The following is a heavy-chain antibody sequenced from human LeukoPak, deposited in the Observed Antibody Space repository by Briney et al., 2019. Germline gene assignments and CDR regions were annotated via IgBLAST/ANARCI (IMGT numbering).Heavy chain of an antibody. CDR1: GFTFSSYS. V-gene: IGHV4-34*01. CDR3: ARLPSIGVPGSAETSGGY. Sequence: GSLRLSCAASGFTFSSYSMNWVRQPPGKGLEWIGEVNHSGSTNYDPSLKSRVTISVDTSKNQFSLKLSSVTAADTAVYYCARLPSIGVPGSAETSGGYWGQGTLVTVSS. D-gene: IGHD6-19*01. J-gene: IGHJ4*02. CDR2: VNHSGST.